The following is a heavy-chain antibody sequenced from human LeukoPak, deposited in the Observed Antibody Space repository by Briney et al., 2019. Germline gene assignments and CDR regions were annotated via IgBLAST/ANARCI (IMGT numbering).Heavy chain of an antibody. V-gene: IGHV4-59*08. CDR3: ARYCDILTGYSAYAFDF. CDR2: IYYSGST. Sequence: PSETLSLTCTVSGGSISTYYWSWIRQPPGKGLEWIGYIYYSGSTNYNPSLESRVTISVDTSKNRFSLKLSSVTAADTAVYYCARYCDILTGYSAYAFDFWGQGTMVTVSS. J-gene: IGHJ3*01. CDR1: GGSISTYY. D-gene: IGHD3-9*01.